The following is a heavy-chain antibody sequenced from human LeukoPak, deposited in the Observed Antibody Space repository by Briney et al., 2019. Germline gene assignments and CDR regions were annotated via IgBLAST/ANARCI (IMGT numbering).Heavy chain of an antibody. CDR1: GFTLSSYW. CDR2: INTDGSTT. Sequence: TGGSLRLSCAGSGFTLSSYWIHWVRQGPGKGLVWVSRINTDGSTTTYGDSVKGRFTISRDNSKNTLYLQMNTLRAEDTAVYYCARDADYGGSPDAFDVWGRGTIVTVSS. V-gene: IGHV3-74*01. CDR3: ARDADYGGSPDAFDV. D-gene: IGHD4-23*01. J-gene: IGHJ3*01.